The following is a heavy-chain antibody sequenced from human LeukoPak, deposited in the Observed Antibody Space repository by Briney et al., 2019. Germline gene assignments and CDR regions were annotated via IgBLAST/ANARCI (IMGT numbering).Heavy chain of an antibody. Sequence: PGGSLRLSCAASGFSFSSYAMSWVRQAPGKGLEWVSTIRVIGDTTYYADSVKGRFTISRDNSKNTLYLQMTSLRAEDTALYSCARGGAGIIMSGGVVAGDYFEYWGQGALVTVSS. D-gene: IGHD3-16*02. CDR1: GFSFSSYA. J-gene: IGHJ4*02. V-gene: IGHV3-23*01. CDR3: ARGGAGIIMSGGVVAGDYFEY. CDR2: IRVIGDTT.